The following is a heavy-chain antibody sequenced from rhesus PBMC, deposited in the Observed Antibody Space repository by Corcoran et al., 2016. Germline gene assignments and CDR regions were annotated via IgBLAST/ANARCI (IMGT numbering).Heavy chain of an antibody. CDR2: INGNSGNT. D-gene: IGHD4-23*01. CDR3: AGYPLNAVTTSFHGLDS. J-gene: IGHJ6*01. V-gene: IGHV4-80*01. Sequence: QVQLQESGPGLVKPSETLSLICTVAGDSLSSYWWTWIRQAPGKGLEWIGEINGNSGNTKHIPSIKSQVISTKDASKNHLSLKLTSITAADTAVYYCAGYPLNAVTTSFHGLDSWGQGVVVTVSS. CDR1: GDSLSSYW.